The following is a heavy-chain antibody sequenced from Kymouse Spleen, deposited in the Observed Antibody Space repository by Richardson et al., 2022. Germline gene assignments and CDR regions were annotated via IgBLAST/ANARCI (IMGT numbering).Heavy chain of an antibody. J-gene: IGHJ3*02. Sequence: EVQLVESGGGLVQPGGSLRLSCAASGFTFSSYDMHWVRQATGKGLEWVSAIGTAGDTYYPGSVKGRFTISRENAKNSLYLQMNSLRAGDTAVYYCAREGAYDAFDIWGQGTMVTVSS. CDR2: IGTAGDT. CDR3: AREGAYDAFDI. D-gene: IGHD1-26*01. V-gene: IGHV3-13*01. CDR1: GFTFSSYD.